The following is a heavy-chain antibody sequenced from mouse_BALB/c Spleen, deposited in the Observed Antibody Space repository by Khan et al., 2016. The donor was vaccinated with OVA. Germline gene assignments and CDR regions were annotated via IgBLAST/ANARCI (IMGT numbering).Heavy chain of an antibody. D-gene: IGHD4-1*01. V-gene: IGHV5-6*01. CDR1: GFTFSSYS. Sequence: EVQLVESGGDLVKPGGSLKLSCAASGFTFSSYSMSWVRQTPDKRLEWVASISSGGDYTYYPDSVKGRFTISRDNAKNILYLQMSDLKSEDTAMYYCAVHLTGSFAYWGQGTLVTVSA. CDR2: ISSGGDYT. CDR3: AVHLTGSFAY. J-gene: IGHJ3*01.